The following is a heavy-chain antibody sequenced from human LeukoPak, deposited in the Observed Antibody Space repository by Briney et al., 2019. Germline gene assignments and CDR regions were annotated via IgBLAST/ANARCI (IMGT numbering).Heavy chain of an antibody. CDR2: ISTYKANT. D-gene: IGHD2-8*01. J-gene: IGHJ3*02. CDR1: GDTFTENG. CDR3: ARDVSHGLDI. Sequence: GSVRVSCMASGDTFTENGSSGVRQAPGEGGERMGWISTYKANTNYAQKLQRRVPLTTDTSTSTAYMELRSLRSDDTAVYYCARDVSHGLDIWGQGTVVTVSS. V-gene: IGHV1-18*01.